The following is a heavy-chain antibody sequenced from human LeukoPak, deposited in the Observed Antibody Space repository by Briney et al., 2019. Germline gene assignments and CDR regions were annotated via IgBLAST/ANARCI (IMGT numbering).Heavy chain of an antibody. V-gene: IGHV3-74*01. J-gene: IGHJ4*02. CDR2: IHPDGTTT. CDR3: VRIATVTTPDY. Sequence: PGGSLRLSCAASGFTFSSYWMHWVRHPLGKGLVWVSRIHPDGTTTNYADSVKGGFTISRDNAKNTLYLQMNSLTVEDTALYYCVRIATVTTPDYWGQGTLVTVSS. CDR1: GFTFSSYW. D-gene: IGHD4-17*01.